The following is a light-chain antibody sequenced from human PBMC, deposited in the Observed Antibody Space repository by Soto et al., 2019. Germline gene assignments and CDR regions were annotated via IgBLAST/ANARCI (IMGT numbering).Light chain of an antibody. V-gene: IGLV1-44*01. CDR2: SNN. CDR3: AAWDDSLNGQV. Sequence: QSVLTQPPSVSGAPGQTVTISCSGSSSNIGSNTVNWYQQLPGTAPKLLIYSNNQRPSGVPDRFSGSKSGTSASLAISGLQSEDEADYYCAAWDDSLNGQVFGGGTKLTVL. J-gene: IGLJ3*02. CDR1: SSNIGSNT.